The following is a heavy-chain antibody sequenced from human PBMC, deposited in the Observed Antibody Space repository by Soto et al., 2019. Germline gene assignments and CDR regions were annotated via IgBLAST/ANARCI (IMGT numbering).Heavy chain of an antibody. CDR1: GDTLTNHA. V-gene: IGHV1-69*12. J-gene: IGHJ6*02. D-gene: IGHD2-21*02. Sequence: QVHLVQSGAEEKKAGSSVKVSCKASGDTLTNHAVSWVRQAPGQGLEWMGGITPIYETTNIAQKFHGRVTLTADESSGTVYMELTSLRSGDTAVYYCAQGNAVTGHYDMSLWGQGTTVIVSS. CDR2: ITPIYETT. CDR3: AQGNAVTGHYDMSL.